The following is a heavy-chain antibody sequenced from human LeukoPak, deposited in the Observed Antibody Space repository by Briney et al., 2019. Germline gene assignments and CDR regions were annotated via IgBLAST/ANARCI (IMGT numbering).Heavy chain of an antibody. J-gene: IGHJ4*02. CDR3: ARSANYGGHAFFDY. V-gene: IGHV3-7*01. CDR1: RFTFSSYW. CDR2: IKHDGSED. Sequence: GGSLRLSCAASRFTFSSYWMTWVRQTPGKGLEWVANIKHDGSEDYFVNSVKGRFTISRDNAENSLHLQMSSLRAEDTAVYYCARSANYGGHAFFDYWGQGILVIVSS. D-gene: IGHD4/OR15-4a*01.